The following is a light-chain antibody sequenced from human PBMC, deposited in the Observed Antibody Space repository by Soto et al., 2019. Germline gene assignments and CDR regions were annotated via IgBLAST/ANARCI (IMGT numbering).Light chain of an antibody. CDR2: EVS. Sequence: QSALTQPASVSXXPGQSITISCTGTSSDVGGYNYVSWYQQHPGKAPKLMIYEVSNRPSGVSNRFSGSKSGNTASLTISGLQAEDEADYYCSSYTSSSTLVFGTGTKVTVL. V-gene: IGLV2-14*01. J-gene: IGLJ1*01. CDR3: SSYTSSSTLV. CDR1: SSDVGGYNY.